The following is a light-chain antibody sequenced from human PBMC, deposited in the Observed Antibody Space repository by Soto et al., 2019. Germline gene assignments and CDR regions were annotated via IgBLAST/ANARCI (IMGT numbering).Light chain of an antibody. CDR3: AAWDDSLSGPV. CDR1: SSNIGSNY. J-gene: IGLJ2*01. Sequence: QSVLTQPPSASGTPGQRVTISCSGSSSNIGSNYIYWYQQLPGTAPKLLIYTNNLRPSGVPDRCSGSKSGTSASLAISGLRSEDEADYYCAAWDDSLSGPVFGGGTKVTVL. CDR2: TNN. V-gene: IGLV1-47*01.